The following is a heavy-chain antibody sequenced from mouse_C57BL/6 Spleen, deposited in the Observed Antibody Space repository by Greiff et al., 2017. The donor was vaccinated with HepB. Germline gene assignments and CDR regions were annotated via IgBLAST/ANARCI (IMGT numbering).Heavy chain of an antibody. V-gene: IGHV5-6*01. CDR3: AREDRYFDV. CDR2: ISSGGSYT. CDR1: GFTFSSYG. J-gene: IGHJ1*03. Sequence: EVQLQESGGDLVKPGGSLKLSCAASGFTFSSYGMSWVRQTPDKRLEWVATISSGGSYTYYPDSVKGRFTISRDNAKNTLYLQMSSLKSEDTAMYYCAREDRYFDVWGTGTTVTVSS.